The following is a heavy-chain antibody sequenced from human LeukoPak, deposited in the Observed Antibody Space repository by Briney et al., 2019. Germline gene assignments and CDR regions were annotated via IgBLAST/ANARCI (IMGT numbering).Heavy chain of an antibody. Sequence: PSETLSLTCTVSGASIRSGGYYWGWIRQPPGKGLEWIGSIYYSGSTYYNPSLKSRVTISVDTSKNQFSLKLSSVTAADTAVYYCARHLRRLQLRPYFDYWGQGTLVTVSS. CDR1: GASIRSGGYY. V-gene: IGHV4-39*01. D-gene: IGHD5-18*01. CDR2: IYYSGST. CDR3: ARHLRRLQLRPYFDY. J-gene: IGHJ4*02.